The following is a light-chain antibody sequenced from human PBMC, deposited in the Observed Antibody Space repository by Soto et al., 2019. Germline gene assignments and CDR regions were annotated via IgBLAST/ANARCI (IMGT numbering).Light chain of an antibody. CDR2: DVS. CDR3: SSLTATSTVL. J-gene: IGLJ2*01. Sequence: QSALTQPASVSGSPGQSITISCTGASSDVGNYNYVSWYQQHPGKAPKLIIYDVSNRPSGVSNRLSGSKSGNTASLTISGLQAEDEDDDYCSSLTATSTVLFGGGTKLTVL. V-gene: IGLV2-14*03. CDR1: SSDVGNYNY.